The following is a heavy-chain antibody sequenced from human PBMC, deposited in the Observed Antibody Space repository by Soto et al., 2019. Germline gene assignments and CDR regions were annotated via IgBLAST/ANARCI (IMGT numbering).Heavy chain of an antibody. D-gene: IGHD2-15*01. CDR1: GFTFSSYG. CDR3: ARDGRGYCSGGSCYSVDFDY. J-gene: IGHJ4*02. CDR2: IWYDGSNK. V-gene: IGHV3-33*01. Sequence: QVQLVESGGGVVQPGRSLRLSCAASGFTFSSYGMHWVRQAPGKGLEWVAVIWYDGSNKYYADSVKGRFTISRDNSKKTLYWKLTSLGAEDTVVYYCARDGRGYCSGGSCYSVDFDYGGQGPLVTVSS.